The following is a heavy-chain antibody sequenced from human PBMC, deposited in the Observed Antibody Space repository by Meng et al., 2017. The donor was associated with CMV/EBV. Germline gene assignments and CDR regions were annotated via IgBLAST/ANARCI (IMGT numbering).Heavy chain of an antibody. Sequence: SVNVSCKASVYTFTSYYMHWERQAPGQGLEWMGWINPNSGGTNYAQKFQGRVTMNRDTSISTAYMELSRLRSDDTAVYYCERSRIPLWLHHYYYGVDVWGQGTTVTVSS. CDR2: INPNSGGT. J-gene: IGHJ6*02. V-gene: IGHV1-2*02. CDR1: VYTFTSYY. CDR3: ERSRIPLWLHHYYYGVDV. D-gene: IGHD5-18*01.